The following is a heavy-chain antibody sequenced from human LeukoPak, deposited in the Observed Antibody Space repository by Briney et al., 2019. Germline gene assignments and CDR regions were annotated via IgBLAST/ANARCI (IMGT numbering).Heavy chain of an antibody. D-gene: IGHD6-13*01. V-gene: IGHV3-21*04. J-gene: IGHJ4*02. CDR2: ISSSSSYI. CDR3: AKDAYSSSWYVDY. Sequence: GGSLRLSCAASGFTFSSYSMNWVRQAPGKGLEWVSSISSSSSYIYYADSVKGRFTISRDNAKNSLYLQMNSLRAEDTALYYCAKDAYSSSWYVDYWGQGTLVTVSS. CDR1: GFTFSSYS.